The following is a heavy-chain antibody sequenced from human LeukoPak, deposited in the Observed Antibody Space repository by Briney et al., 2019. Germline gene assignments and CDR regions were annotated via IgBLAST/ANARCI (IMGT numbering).Heavy chain of an antibody. V-gene: IGHV3-30*02. CDR2: IRYDASNK. CDR3: ARGLPNYYGMDV. J-gene: IGHJ6*02. Sequence: GGSLRLSCAASGFTFSSYSMNWVRQAPGKGLEWVAFIRYDASNKYYADSVKGRFTISRDNSKNSLYLQMNSLRAEDTAVYYCARGLPNYYGMDVWGQGTTVTVSS. CDR1: GFTFSSYS.